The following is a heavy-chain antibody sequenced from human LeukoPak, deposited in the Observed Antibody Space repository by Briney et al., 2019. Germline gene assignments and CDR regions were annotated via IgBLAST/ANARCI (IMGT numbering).Heavy chain of an antibody. D-gene: IGHD6-13*01. CDR2: IYYSGST. Sequence: SETLYLTCTVSGGSISSYYWSWIRQPPGKGLEWIGYIYYSGSTNYNPSLKSRVTISVDTSKNQFSLKLSSVTAADTAVYYCARVNVAAAWNYYYYYMDVWGKGTTVAVSS. CDR1: GGSISSYY. CDR3: ARVNVAAAWNYYYYYMDV. V-gene: IGHV4-59*01. J-gene: IGHJ6*03.